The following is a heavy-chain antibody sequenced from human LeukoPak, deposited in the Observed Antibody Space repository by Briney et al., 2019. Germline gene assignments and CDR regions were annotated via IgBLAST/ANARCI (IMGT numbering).Heavy chain of an antibody. V-gene: IGHV4-59*01. J-gene: IGHJ4*02. CDR3: ARGPPQLELGLRHDY. CDR2: IYYSGST. Sequence: SETLSLTCTVSGGSISSYYWSWIPQPPGKGLEWIGYIYYSGSTNYNPSLKSRVTISVDTSKNQFSLKLSSVTAADAAVYYCARGPPQLELGLRHDYWGQGTLVTVSS. D-gene: IGHD1-7*01. CDR1: GGSISSYY.